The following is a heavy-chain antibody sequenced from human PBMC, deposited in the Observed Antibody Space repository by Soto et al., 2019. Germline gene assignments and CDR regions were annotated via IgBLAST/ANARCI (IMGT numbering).Heavy chain of an antibody. CDR1: GGTFSSYA. D-gene: IGHD3-22*01. CDR2: IIPIFGTA. CDR3: VSEGDSSGHRGDFDY. V-gene: IGHV1-69*06. J-gene: IGHJ4*02. Sequence: QVQLVQSGAEVKKPGSSVKVSCKASGGTFSSYAISWVRQAPGQGLEWMGGIIPIFGTANYAQKFQGRVTITADKSTSTAYMELSSLRSEDTAVYYCVSEGDSSGHRGDFDYWGQGTLVTGSS.